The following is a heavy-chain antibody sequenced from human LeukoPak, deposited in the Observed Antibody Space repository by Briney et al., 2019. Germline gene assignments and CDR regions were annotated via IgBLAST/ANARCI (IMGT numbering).Heavy chain of an antibody. V-gene: IGHV4-4*09. CDR1: GGSISSFY. J-gene: IGHJ6*03. Sequence: SETLSLTCTVSGGSISSFYWSWIRQSPGKGLEWIGYLYASGGTTFNPSLKSRVTISVDMSNDQFSLRLSSVNAADPPVYYCARVVNIWSGYRYYYYMDVWGKGTTVTVSS. D-gene: IGHD3-3*01. CDR3: ARVVNIWSGYRYYYYMDV. CDR2: LYASGGT.